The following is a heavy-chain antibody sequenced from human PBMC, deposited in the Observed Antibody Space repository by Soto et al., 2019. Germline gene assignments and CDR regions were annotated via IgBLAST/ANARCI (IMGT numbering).Heavy chain of an antibody. CDR2: INHSGNA. J-gene: IGHJ6*02. CDR3: ARGRKDILTWLDDKNGMYV. D-gene: IGHD3-9*01. V-gene: IGHV4-34*01. CDR1: GGSFRGNY. Sequence: QVQLQQWGAGLLKPSEILSLTCAVYGGSFRGNYWSWIRQPPGKGLEWIGEINHSGNANYNPSLESRLTISVEKSKSQFNLKLSTVTAADTAVYSCARGRKDILTWLDDKNGMYVWGQGTKVTVSS.